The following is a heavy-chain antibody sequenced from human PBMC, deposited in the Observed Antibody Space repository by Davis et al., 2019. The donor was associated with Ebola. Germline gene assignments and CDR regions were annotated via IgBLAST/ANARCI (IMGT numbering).Heavy chain of an antibody. V-gene: IGHV3-9*01. CDR1: GFTFTNYA. CDR2: ISWNSGSI. Sequence: PGGSLRLSCAASGFTFTNYAMSWVRQAPGKGLEWVSGISWNSGSIGYADSVKGRFTISRDNAKNSLYLQMNSLRAEDTAVYYCARVGLPKQHPTGMDVWGQGTTVTVSS. D-gene: IGHD6-13*01. CDR3: ARVGLPKQHPTGMDV. J-gene: IGHJ6*02.